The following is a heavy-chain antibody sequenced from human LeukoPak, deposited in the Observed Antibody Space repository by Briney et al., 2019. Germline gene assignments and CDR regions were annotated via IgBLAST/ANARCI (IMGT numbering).Heavy chain of an antibody. CDR2: IYHSGST. CDR3: ATGMLDY. Sequence: PSETLSLTCAVSGASISSNNWWSWVRPPPGKGLEWIGQIYHSGSTNYNPSLKSRVTISVGKSKNQFSLKLTSVTAADTAVYYCATGMLDYWGQGTLVTVSS. J-gene: IGHJ4*02. V-gene: IGHV4-4*02. CDR1: GASISSNNW.